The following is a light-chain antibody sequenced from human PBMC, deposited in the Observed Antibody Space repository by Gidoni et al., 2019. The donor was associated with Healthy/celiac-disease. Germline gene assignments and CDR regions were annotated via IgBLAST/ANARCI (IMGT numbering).Light chain of an antibody. Sequence: DITMTQSPSPLSASVGDTVTITCRASQSIRTTTVSWYQQRPGKVPNLLIYGASSLETGVPSRFSGSGSGTDFTLTITSLQPEDFATYYCQQTHSFPYTFGQGSKLDI. J-gene: IGKJ2*01. CDR1: QSIRTTT. CDR3: QQTHSFPYT. CDR2: GAS. V-gene: IGKV1-39*01.